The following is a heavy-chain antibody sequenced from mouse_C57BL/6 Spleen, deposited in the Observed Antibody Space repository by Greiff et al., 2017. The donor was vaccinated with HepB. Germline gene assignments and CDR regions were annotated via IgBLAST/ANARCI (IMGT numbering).Heavy chain of an antibody. CDR3: ARGYYYGSRSYWYFDV. Sequence: QVQLQQSGTELVKPGASVKLSCKASGYTFTSYWMHWVKQRPGQGLEWIGNINPSNGGTNYNEKFKSKATLTVDNSSSTAYMQLSSLTSEDSAVYYCARGYYYGSRSYWYFDVWGTGTTGTVAS. D-gene: IGHD1-1*01. J-gene: IGHJ1*03. V-gene: IGHV1-53*01. CDR2: INPSNGGT. CDR1: GYTFTSYW.